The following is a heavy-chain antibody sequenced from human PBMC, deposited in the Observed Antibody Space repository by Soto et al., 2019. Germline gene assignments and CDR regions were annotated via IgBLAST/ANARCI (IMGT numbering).Heavy chain of an antibody. CDR2: IYYSGTT. J-gene: IGHJ3*02. Sequence: PSETLSLTCTLSGCSISTTAYYWGWIRQPPGKGLEWIGTIYYSGTTYYNPSLKSRVAISVDTSQNQFSLKLSSVTAEDTAVYYCARHEGYYDYVWGTPANNGAFDIWGQGTMVTVSS. CDR3: ARHEGYYDYVWGTPANNGAFDI. D-gene: IGHD3-16*01. V-gene: IGHV4-39*01. CDR1: GCSISTTAYY.